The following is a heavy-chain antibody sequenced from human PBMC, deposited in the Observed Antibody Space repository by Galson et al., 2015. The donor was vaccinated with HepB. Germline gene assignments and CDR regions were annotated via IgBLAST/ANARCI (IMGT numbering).Heavy chain of an antibody. Sequence: SVKVSCKASGYTFTGYYMHWVRQAPGQGLEWMGRINPNSGGTNYAQKFQGRVTMTRDTSISTAYMELSRLRSDDTAVYYCARADLAAAVYNWFDPWGQGTLVTVSS. CDR2: INPNSGGT. CDR3: ARADLAAAVYNWFDP. J-gene: IGHJ5*02. V-gene: IGHV1-2*06. D-gene: IGHD6-13*01. CDR1: GYTFTGYY.